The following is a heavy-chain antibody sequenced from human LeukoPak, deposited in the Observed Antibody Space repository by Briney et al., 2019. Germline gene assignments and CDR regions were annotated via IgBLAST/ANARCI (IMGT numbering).Heavy chain of an antibody. D-gene: IGHD2-15*01. V-gene: IGHV4-34*01. CDR1: GGSFSGYY. CDR2: INHSGST. J-gene: IGHJ4*02. CDR3: ARARYCSGGSCYFDY. Sequence: SETLSLTCAVYGGSFSGYYWSWIRQPPGKGLEWVGEINHSGSTNYNPSLKSRVTISVDTSKNQSSLKLSSVTAADTAVYYCARARYCSGGSCYFDYWGQGTLVTVSS.